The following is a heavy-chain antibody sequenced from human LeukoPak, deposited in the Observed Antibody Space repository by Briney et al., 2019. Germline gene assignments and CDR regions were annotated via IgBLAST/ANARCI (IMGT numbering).Heavy chain of an antibody. Sequence: GGSLRLSCAASGFTFSDYYMSWIRQAPGKGLEWLSYISSSGTTIYYTDSVKGRFTISMDNAKNSLYLQMNSLRAEDTAVYYCARGIRQYAKSYFDYWGQGTLVTVSS. J-gene: IGHJ4*02. CDR1: GFTFSDYY. D-gene: IGHD4-11*01. CDR2: ISSSGTTI. V-gene: IGHV3-11*01. CDR3: ARGIRQYAKSYFDY.